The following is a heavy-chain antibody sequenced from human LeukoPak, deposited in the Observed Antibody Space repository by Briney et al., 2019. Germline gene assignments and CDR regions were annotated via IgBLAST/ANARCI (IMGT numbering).Heavy chain of an antibody. CDR1: GGTFSSYT. Sequence: GASVKVSCKASGGTFSSYTISWVRHAPGQGLEWMGRIIPILGIANNAQKFQGRVTITADKSTSTAYMELSSLRSEDTAVYYCARGGSAGFDYWGQGTLVSVSS. CDR2: IIPILGIA. V-gene: IGHV1-69*02. D-gene: IGHD3-16*01. J-gene: IGHJ4*02. CDR3: ARGGSAGFDY.